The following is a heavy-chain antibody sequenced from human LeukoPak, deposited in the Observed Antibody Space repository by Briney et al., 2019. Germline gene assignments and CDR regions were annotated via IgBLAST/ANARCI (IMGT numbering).Heavy chain of an antibody. V-gene: IGHV4-59*01. CDR1: GGSISTYS. CDR2: IKNNGGN. Sequence: SETLSLTCTVSGGSISTYSWNWIRQSPGQGLEWIGHIKNNGGNYNNPSLKSRVTISLDTSKNQFSLKLTSVTAADTAVYYCARDAGGTWFDPWGQGTLVTVSS. J-gene: IGHJ5*02. CDR3: ARDAGGTWFDP.